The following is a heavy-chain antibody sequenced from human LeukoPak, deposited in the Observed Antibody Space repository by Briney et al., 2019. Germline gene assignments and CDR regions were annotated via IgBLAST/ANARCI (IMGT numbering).Heavy chain of an antibody. CDR2: MNPNSGNT. D-gene: IGHD2-2*03. Sequence: ASVTLSFTASGYTFTIYDINRVRQSTGQPPEWMGWMNPNSGNTGYAQKFQGRVTMTRNTFISTTYMELSRLRSEDTAVYYCARVGLDIVVVPAASDNWFDPWGQGTLVTVSS. J-gene: IGHJ5*02. CDR3: ARVGLDIVVVPAASDNWFDP. CDR1: GYTFTIYD. V-gene: IGHV1-8*02.